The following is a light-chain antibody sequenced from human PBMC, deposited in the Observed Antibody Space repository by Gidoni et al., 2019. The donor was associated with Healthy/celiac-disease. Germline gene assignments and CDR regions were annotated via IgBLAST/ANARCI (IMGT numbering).Light chain of an antibody. J-gene: IGKJ4*01. V-gene: IGKV1-39*01. CDR3: QHSYSTPLT. CDR2: SAS. Sequence: IQMTQSPSSLSASVGDRVTITCRASQSISSYLYWYQQKPGKAPKLLIYSASSLQSGVPSRFSGSGSGTDFTLTISSLQPEDFATYYCQHSYSTPLTFGGGTKVEIK. CDR1: QSISSY.